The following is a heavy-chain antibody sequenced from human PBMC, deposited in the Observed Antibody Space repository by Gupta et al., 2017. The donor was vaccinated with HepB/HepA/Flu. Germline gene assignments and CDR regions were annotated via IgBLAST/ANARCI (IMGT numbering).Heavy chain of an antibody. CDR1: GFTFSSYW. CDR3: ARGNNFDL. Sequence: EVQLVESGGGLVQPGESLRLSCAASGFTFSSYWMSWVRQAPGKGLEWVANIKGDESQIFYLDSVKGRFTISRDNAKKSLDLQMNSLRADDSAIYYCARGNNFDLWGRGTLVTVSS. J-gene: IGHJ2*01. CDR2: IKGDESQI. V-gene: IGHV3-7*01.